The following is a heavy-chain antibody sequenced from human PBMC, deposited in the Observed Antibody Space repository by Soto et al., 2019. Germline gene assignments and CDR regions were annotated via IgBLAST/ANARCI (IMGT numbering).Heavy chain of an antibody. CDR1: GGSISSYY. CDR2: FYYRGST. J-gene: IGHJ4*02. V-gene: IGHV4-59*01. D-gene: IGHD2-15*01. CDR3: ARFLGRDGYFDY. Sequence: NPSETLSLTCTVSGGSISSYYWSWIRQPPGKGLEWIAYFYYRGSTNYNPSLKSRVTISVDTSKNQFSLKLSSVTAADTAVYYCARFLGRDGYFDYWGQGTLVTVSS.